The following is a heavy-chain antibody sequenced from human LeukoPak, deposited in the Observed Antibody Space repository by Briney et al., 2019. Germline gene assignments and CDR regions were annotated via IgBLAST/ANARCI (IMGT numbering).Heavy chain of an antibody. Sequence: GGSLRLSCAASGFTFSGYAMSWVRQAPGKGLEWVSAISGSGGSTYYADSVKGRFTISRDNSKNTLYLQMNSLRAEDTAVYYCAKDLVKDSSGTFDYWGQGTLVTVSS. J-gene: IGHJ4*02. CDR2: ISGSGGST. V-gene: IGHV3-23*01. D-gene: IGHD6-25*01. CDR1: GFTFSGYA. CDR3: AKDLVKDSSGTFDY.